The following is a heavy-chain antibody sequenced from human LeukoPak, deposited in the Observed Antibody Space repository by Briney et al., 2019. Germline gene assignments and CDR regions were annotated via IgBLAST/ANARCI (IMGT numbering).Heavy chain of an antibody. D-gene: IGHD2-15*01. CDR1: GFTFSNYY. Sequence: GGSLRLSCAASGFTFSNYYMSWIRQAPGKGLEWTSYISSSATNIQYADSVKGRFTISRDNSKNTLYLQMNSLRAEDTAVYYCAKAPRGYCSGGSCYLSYFDYWGQGTLVTVSS. CDR2: ISSSATNI. J-gene: IGHJ4*02. CDR3: AKAPRGYCSGGSCYLSYFDY. V-gene: IGHV3-11*01.